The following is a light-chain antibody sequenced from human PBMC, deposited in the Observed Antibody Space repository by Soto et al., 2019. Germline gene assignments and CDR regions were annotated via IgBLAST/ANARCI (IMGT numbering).Light chain of an antibody. Sequence: QSVLTQPPSASGTPGQRVTISCSGSSSNIGINYVHWHQQLPGTAPKLLIYRNNQRPSGVPDRFSASKSGTSASLAISGLRSEDEADYYCAAWDDSLRGVVFGGGTKLTVL. CDR3: AAWDDSLRGVV. J-gene: IGLJ2*01. CDR2: RNN. V-gene: IGLV1-47*01. CDR1: SSNIGINY.